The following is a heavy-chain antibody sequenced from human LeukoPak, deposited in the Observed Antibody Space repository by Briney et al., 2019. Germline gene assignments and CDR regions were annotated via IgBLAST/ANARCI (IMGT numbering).Heavy chain of an antibody. J-gene: IGHJ3*02. CDR1: GGTFSSYA. Sequence: GASVKVSCKASGGTFSSYAISWVRRAPGQGLEWMGGIIPIFGTANYAQKFQGRVTITTDESTSTAYMELSSLRSEDTAVYYCARAQKSPYYDILTGYYIGAFDIWGQGTMVTVSS. D-gene: IGHD3-9*01. CDR2: IIPIFGTA. CDR3: ARAQKSPYYDILTGYYIGAFDI. V-gene: IGHV1-69*05.